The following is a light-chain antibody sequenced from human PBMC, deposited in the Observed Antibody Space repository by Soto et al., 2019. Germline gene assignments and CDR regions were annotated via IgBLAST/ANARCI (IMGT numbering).Light chain of an antibody. CDR2: GAS. CDR3: QQRSNWPHT. V-gene: IGKV3-11*01. CDR1: QSVRDN. Sequence: EIVMTQSPATLSVSPGESATLSCRASQSVRDNLAWYQQKPGQPPRLLIFGASNRANGVPARFGGSGSGTDFTLTINSLEPEDFAVYYCQQRSNWPHTFGGGTKVDIK. J-gene: IGKJ4*01.